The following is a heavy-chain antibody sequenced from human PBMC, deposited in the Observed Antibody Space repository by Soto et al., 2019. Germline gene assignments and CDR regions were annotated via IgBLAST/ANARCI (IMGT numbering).Heavy chain of an antibody. Sequence: PGGSLRLSCAASGFTFDDYTMHWVRQAPGKGLEWVSFISWDGSSIYYADSVKGRFTISRDNSKNSLYLQMNSLRAEDTAVYYCARDSGGADYYYYYMDVWGKGTTVTVSS. CDR1: GFTFDDYT. D-gene: IGHD3-16*01. CDR3: ARDSGGADYYYYYMDV. J-gene: IGHJ6*03. CDR2: ISWDGSSI. V-gene: IGHV3-43*01.